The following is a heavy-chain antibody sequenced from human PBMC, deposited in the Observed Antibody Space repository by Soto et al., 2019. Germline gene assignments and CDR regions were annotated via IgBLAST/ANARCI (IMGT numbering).Heavy chain of an antibody. CDR3: ARSLRGYSGYSGY. J-gene: IGHJ4*02. CDR1: GFTFSDYY. V-gene: IGHV3-11*05. D-gene: IGHD5-12*01. Sequence: QVQLVESGGGLVKPGGCLRLSCAASGFTFSDYYMSWIRQAPGKGLEWVSYISSSGSDTNYADSVKGRFTVSRDNAKNSLYLQMNSLRAEDKAVYYCARSLRGYSGYSGYWGQGTLVTVSS. CDR2: ISSSGSDT.